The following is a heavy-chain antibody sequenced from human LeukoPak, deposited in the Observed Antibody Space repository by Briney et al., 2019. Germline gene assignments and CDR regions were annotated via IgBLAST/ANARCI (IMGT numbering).Heavy chain of an antibody. CDR2: IYHSGST. CDR1: GYSISSGYY. CDR3: ARDSYYGFDP. J-gene: IGHJ5*02. Sequence: PSETLSLTCAVSGYSISSGYYWGWIRQPPGKGVEWIGSIYHSGSTYYNPSLKSRVTISVDTSKNQFSLKLSSVTAADTAVYYCARDSYYGFDPWGQGTLVTVSS. D-gene: IGHD3-10*01. V-gene: IGHV4-38-2*02.